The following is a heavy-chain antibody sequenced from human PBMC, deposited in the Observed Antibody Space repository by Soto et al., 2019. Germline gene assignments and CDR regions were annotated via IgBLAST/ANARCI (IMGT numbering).Heavy chain of an antibody. Sequence: GGSLRLSCAASGFTFSDYYMSWIRQAPGKGLECVSYISSSGSTIYYADSVKGRFTISRDNAKNSLYLQMNSLRAEDTAVYYCARGERVEPIVGATWGAFDIWGQGTMVTVSS. J-gene: IGHJ3*02. CDR1: GFTFSDYY. D-gene: IGHD1-26*01. V-gene: IGHV3-11*01. CDR3: ARGERVEPIVGATWGAFDI. CDR2: ISSSGSTI.